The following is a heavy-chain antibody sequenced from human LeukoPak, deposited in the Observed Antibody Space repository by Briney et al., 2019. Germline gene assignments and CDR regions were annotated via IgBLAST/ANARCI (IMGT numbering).Heavy chain of an antibody. V-gene: IGHV4-34*01. CDR3: ARRPAAIRRSPRSDHSYYYYYYGMDV. Sequence: SETLSLTCAVYGGSFSGYYWSWIRKPPGQGMELNGEINHSGSTNYNPSLKSRVTISVDTSKNQFSLKLSSVTAADTAVYYCARRPAAIRRSPRSDHSYYYYYYGMDVWGQGTTVTVSS. CDR2: INHSGST. CDR1: GGSFSGYY. D-gene: IGHD2-2*02. J-gene: IGHJ6*02.